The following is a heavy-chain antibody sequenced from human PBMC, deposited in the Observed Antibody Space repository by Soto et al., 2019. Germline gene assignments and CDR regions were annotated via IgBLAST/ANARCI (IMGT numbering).Heavy chain of an antibody. CDR2: ISSSGSTI. D-gene: IGHD3-10*01. J-gene: IGHJ6*02. CDR3: ATTKYYCSGIRGALYSYGMDD. Sequence: PGGSLRLSCAASGFTFSSYEMNWVRQAPGKGLEWVSYISSSGSTIYYADSVKGRFTISRDNAKNSLYLQMNSLRAEDTAVYYCATTKYYCSGIRGALYSYGMDDWGQGTPVTVSS. V-gene: IGHV3-48*03. CDR1: GFTFSSYE.